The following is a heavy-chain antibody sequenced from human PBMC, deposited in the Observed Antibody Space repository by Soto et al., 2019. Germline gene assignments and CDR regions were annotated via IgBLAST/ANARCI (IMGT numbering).Heavy chain of an antibody. V-gene: IGHV3-9*01. Sequence: EVQLVESGGGLVQPGRSLRLSCAASGFTFDDYSMHWVRQPPGKGLEWVSGIGWNSRTIGYADSVKGRFTISRDNANNPLHLRMNGLRVEDTAVYYCAKDPGGVFGMNTLGFDIWGQETMVTVSS. CDR3: AKDPGGVFGMNTLGFDI. CDR1: GFTFDDYS. J-gene: IGHJ3*02. CDR2: IGWNSRTI. D-gene: IGHD3-3*01.